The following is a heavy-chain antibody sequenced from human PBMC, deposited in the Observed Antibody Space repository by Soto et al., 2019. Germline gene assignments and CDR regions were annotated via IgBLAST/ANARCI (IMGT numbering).Heavy chain of an antibody. Sequence: SETLSLTCTVSGGSISSYYWSWIRQPPGKGLEWIGYIYYSGSTNYNPSLKSRVTISVDTSKNQFSLKLSSVTAADTAVYYCARGGLVELEPHPYYFDYWGQGTPVTVSS. CDR2: IYYSGST. V-gene: IGHV4-59*01. CDR1: GGSISSYY. J-gene: IGHJ4*02. CDR3: ARGGLVELEPHPYYFDY. D-gene: IGHD1-1*01.